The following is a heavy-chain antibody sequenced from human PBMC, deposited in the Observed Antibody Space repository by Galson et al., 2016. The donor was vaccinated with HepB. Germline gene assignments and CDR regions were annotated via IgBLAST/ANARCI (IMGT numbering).Heavy chain of an antibody. D-gene: IGHD3-22*01. CDR3: ASSDSSGYYSFDY. CDR1: GGSVSSGSYY. Sequence: SETLSLTCTVSGGSVSSGSYYWSWIRQPPGKGLEWIGYIYYSGSTNYNPSLKSRVTISVDTSKNQFSLKLSSVTAADTAVYYCASSDSSGYYSFDYWGQGTLVTVSS. J-gene: IGHJ4*02. V-gene: IGHV4-61*01. CDR2: IYYSGST.